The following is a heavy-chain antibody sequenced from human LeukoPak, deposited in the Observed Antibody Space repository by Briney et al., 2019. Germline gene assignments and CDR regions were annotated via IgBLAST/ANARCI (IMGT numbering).Heavy chain of an antibody. Sequence: GESLKISCQASGFTFTTFWIGWVRQMPGKGLEWMGTISPDDSVTRYSPSFQGQVTISADKTISTAYLQWSSLKASDTAMYYCARAGNYFDTSGFHYWGQGTLVTVAS. J-gene: IGHJ4*02. CDR1: GFTFTTFW. CDR2: ISPDDSVT. CDR3: ARAGNYFDTSGFHY. V-gene: IGHV5-51*01. D-gene: IGHD3-22*01.